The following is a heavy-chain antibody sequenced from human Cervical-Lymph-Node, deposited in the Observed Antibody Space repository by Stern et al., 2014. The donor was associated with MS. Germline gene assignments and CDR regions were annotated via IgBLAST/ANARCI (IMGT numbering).Heavy chain of an antibody. CDR2: IVPIFSTA. D-gene: IGHD6-6*01. CDR3: AREYSSSAHPFDF. V-gene: IGHV1-69*06. CDR1: GDTFINYA. Sequence: LGESGAEVKKPGSSVKVSCKTSGDTFINYAISWVRQDPGLGLEWMGGIVPIFSTATYARKFRDIIHLTADKSSNTTYMELRSLRSEDTAVYYCAREYSSSAHPFDFWGQGTLLTVSS. J-gene: IGHJ4*02.